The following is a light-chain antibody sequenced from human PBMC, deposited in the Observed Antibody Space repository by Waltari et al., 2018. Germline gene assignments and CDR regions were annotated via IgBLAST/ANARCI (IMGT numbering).Light chain of an antibody. V-gene: IGKV1-33*01. CDR1: QDSSSY. Sequence: DIQMTQSPSSLSASVGDRVTITCQASQDSSSYLNWYQQKPGKAPQLLIYDASNLQTGVPSRFSGSGSGTDFTFTISSLQPEDIATYYCQQYDNLPPPITFGQGTRLEIK. CDR3: QQYDNLPPPIT. CDR2: DAS. J-gene: IGKJ5*01.